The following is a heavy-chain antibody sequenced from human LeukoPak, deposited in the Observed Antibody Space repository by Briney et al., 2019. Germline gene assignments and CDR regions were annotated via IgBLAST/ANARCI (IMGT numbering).Heavy chain of an antibody. J-gene: IGHJ4*02. D-gene: IGHD2-2*01. CDR2: INSDGSDT. Sequence: PGGSLRLSCAVSGFTFSTKWMHWVRQSPGKGLVWVSHINSDGSDTHYADSVKGRFTISRDNAKNTLFLQLNSLRVEDTAVYYCARGGCSRISCLDYWGQGALVTVSS. CDR1: GFTFSTKW. CDR3: ARGGCSRISCLDY. V-gene: IGHV3-74*01.